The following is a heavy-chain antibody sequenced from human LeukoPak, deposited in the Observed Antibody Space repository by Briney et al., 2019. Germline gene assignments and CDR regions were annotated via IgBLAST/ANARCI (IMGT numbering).Heavy chain of an antibody. CDR3: ARDSFHYYGVDV. V-gene: IGHV3-48*03. J-gene: IGHJ6*02. CDR2: VSNTERTT. CDR1: GFSFSSHE. Sequence: GGSLRLSCVASGFSFSSHEMNWVRQAPGKGLEWVSYVSNTERTTRYADSVKGRFTISRDNAKNSLYLQMNSLRAEDTAVYYCARDSFHYYGVDVWGQGTTVTVSS.